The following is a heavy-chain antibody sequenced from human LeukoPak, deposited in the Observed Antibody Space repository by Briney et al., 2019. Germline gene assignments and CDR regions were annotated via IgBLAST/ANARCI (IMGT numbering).Heavy chain of an antibody. D-gene: IGHD3-9*01. CDR2: IWYDGSNK. Sequence: GGSLRLSCAASGFTFSSYGMHWVRQAPGKGLEWVAVIWYDGSNKYYADSVKGRFTISRDNSKNTLYLQMNSLRAEDTAVYYCARDRQVRYFDWSLYRDLYYYYGMDVWGKGTTVTVSS. CDR3: ARDRQVRYFDWSLYRDLYYYYGMDV. CDR1: GFTFSSYG. V-gene: IGHV3-33*01. J-gene: IGHJ6*04.